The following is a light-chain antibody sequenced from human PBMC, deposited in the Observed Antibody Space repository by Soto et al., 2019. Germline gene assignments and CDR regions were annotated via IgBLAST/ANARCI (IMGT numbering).Light chain of an antibody. CDR1: NSNIGNYY. V-gene: IGLV1-51*01. J-gene: IGLJ3*02. Sequence: QSVLTQPPSLSAATGQKVTISCSGSNSNIGNYYVSWYQQFPGAAPKLLIYDNNKRPSGIPDRFSGSKSGTSATLGITGLQPGDESAYYCGACDCSLSVRVFGGGTKLTVL. CDR3: GACDCSLSVRV. CDR2: DNN.